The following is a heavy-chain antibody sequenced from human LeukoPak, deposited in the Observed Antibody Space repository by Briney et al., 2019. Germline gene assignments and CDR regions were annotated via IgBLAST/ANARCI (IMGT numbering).Heavy chain of an antibody. CDR2: ISSRSNYI. CDR1: GFTFSTYT. J-gene: IGHJ4*02. D-gene: IGHD3-10*01. V-gene: IGHV3-21*01. CDR3: ATGGPMGSS. Sequence: GGSLRLSCAASGFTFSTYTMNWVRQAPGKGLEWVSSISSRSNYIYYADSLKGRFTISRDNARNSLYLQMNNLRADDTAVYYCATGGPMGSSWGQGTLVTVSS.